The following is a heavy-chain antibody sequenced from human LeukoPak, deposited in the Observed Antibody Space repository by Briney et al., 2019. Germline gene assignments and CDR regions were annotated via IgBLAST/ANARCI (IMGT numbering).Heavy chain of an antibody. J-gene: IGHJ6*02. Sequence: GGSLRLSCAASGFIFSGYSMNWVRQAPGKGLEWVSYISSSSSTIYYADSVKGRFTISRDNAKNSLYLQMNSLRAEDTAVYYCARGYYYGMDVWGQGTTVTVSS. CDR3: ARGYYYGMDV. V-gene: IGHV3-48*04. CDR2: ISSSSSTI. CDR1: GFIFSGYS.